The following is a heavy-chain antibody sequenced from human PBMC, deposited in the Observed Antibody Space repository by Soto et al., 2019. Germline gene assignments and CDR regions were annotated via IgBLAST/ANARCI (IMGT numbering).Heavy chain of an antibody. Sequence: EVQLLESGGGLVQPGGSLRLSCAASGFTFSSYAMSWVRQAPGKGLEWVSAISGSGGSTYYADSVKGRFTISRDNSKNTLYLQMNSLRAEDTAVYYCAKGYDFWSGYYPLYFDYWGQGTLVTVSS. D-gene: IGHD3-3*01. CDR3: AKGYDFWSGYYPLYFDY. CDR2: ISGSGGST. V-gene: IGHV3-23*01. CDR1: GFTFSSYA. J-gene: IGHJ4*02.